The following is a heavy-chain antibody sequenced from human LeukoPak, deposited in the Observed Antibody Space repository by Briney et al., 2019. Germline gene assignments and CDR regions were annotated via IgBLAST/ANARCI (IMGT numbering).Heavy chain of an antibody. V-gene: IGHV3-23*01. Sequence: EWVSTISGSGGSTYYADSVKGRFTLSRDNSKNTLYLQMNSLRAEDTAVYYCSSLDAYAFDIWGQGTMVTVSS. D-gene: IGHD3-16*02. J-gene: IGHJ3*02. CDR3: SSLDAYAFDI. CDR2: ISGSGGST.